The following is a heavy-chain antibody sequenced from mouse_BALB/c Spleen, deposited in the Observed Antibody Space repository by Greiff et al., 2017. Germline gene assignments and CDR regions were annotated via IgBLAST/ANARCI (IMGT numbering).Heavy chain of an antibody. J-gene: IGHJ4*01. CDR2: ISYSGST. CDR3: ARGDY. V-gene: IGHV3-2*02. CDR1: GYSITSDYA. Sequence: EVKLQESGPGLVKPSQSLSLTCTVTGYSITSDYAWNWIRQFPGNKLEWMGYISYSGSTSYNPSLKSRISITRDTSENQFFLQLNSVTTEDTATYYCARGDYWGQGTSVTVSS.